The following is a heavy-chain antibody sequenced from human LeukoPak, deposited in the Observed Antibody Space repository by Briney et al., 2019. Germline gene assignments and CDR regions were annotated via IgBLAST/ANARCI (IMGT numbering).Heavy chain of an antibody. CDR1: GGSISSSSYY. J-gene: IGHJ5*02. D-gene: IGHD6-13*01. V-gene: IGHV4-61*02. CDR2: IYSSGST. CDR3: AREVPLDSSSWYSWFDP. Sequence: SETLSLTCTVSGGSISSSSYYWSWIRQPAGKGLEWIGRIYSSGSTNYNPSLKSRLSISVDTSKNQFSLKLSSVTAADTAVYYCAREVPLDSSSWYSWFDPWGQGNLVTVSS.